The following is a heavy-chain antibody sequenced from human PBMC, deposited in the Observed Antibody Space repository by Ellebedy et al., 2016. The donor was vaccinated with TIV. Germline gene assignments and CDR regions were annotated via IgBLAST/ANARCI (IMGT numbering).Heavy chain of an antibody. J-gene: IGHJ5*02. CDR1: GYTFTSYY. CDR3: ARGSVYDSSGYYYGGRSDA. Sequence: AASVKVSCKASGYTFTSYYMHWVRQAPGQGLEWMGRINLSDGSTSYAQKFQGRVTMTRDTSTSTVHLELSSLRAEDTAVYSCARGSVYDSSGYYYGGRSDAWGQGSLVTVSS. V-gene: IGHV1-46*01. D-gene: IGHD3-22*01. CDR2: INLSDGST.